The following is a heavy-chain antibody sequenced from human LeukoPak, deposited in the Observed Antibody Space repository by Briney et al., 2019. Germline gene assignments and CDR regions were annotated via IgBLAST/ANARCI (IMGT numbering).Heavy chain of an antibody. CDR2: VSWNSGTI. J-gene: IGHJ4*02. CDR1: GFSFDDYA. Sequence: GGSLGLSCTASGFSFDDYAMHWVRQAPGKGLEWVSTVSWNSGTIRYVDSVKGRFTISRDNAKNSLYLQMNSLRPEDTALYYCARFSGATGKAFDHWGQGTLVTVSS. D-gene: IGHD6-13*01. CDR3: ARFSGATGKAFDH. V-gene: IGHV3-9*01.